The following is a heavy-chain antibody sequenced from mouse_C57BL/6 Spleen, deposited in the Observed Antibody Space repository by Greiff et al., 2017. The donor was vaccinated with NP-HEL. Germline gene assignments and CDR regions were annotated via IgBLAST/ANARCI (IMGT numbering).Heavy chain of an antibody. CDR2: IDPSDSYT. CDR1: GYTFTSYW. Sequence: VQLQQPGAELVKPGASVKLSCKASGYTFTSYWMQWVKQRPGQGLEWIGEIDPSDSYTNYNQKFKGKATLTVDTSSSTAYMQLSSLTSEDSAVYYCAKGGYYPYAMDYWGRGTSVTVSS. J-gene: IGHJ4*01. D-gene: IGHD2-3*01. V-gene: IGHV1-50*01. CDR3: AKGGYYPYAMDY.